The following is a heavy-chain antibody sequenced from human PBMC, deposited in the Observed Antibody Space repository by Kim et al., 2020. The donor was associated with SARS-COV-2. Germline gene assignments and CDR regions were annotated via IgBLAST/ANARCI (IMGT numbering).Heavy chain of an antibody. J-gene: IGHJ3*02. CDR2: ISSDGSNT. CDR1: GFTFSTYG. D-gene: IGHD4-17*01. Sequence: GGSLRLSCAASGFTFSTYGLHWVRQAPGKGLEWVAVISSDGSNTYYADSMKGRFTISRDNSKNTLYLQMNSLRAEDTAVYYCAKPKVPVTKFVLFAFDIWGHGTVVTVSS. V-gene: IGHV3-30*18. CDR3: AKPKVPVTKFVLFAFDI.